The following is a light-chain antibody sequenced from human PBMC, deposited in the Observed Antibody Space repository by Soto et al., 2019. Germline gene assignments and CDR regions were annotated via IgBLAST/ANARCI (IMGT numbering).Light chain of an antibody. V-gene: IGKV1-5*01. CDR1: QSISNW. Sequence: DIQMTQSPSSLSASVGDRVTITCRASQSISNWLAWYQQKPGKAPKLLIYDVSSLESGVPSRFSSSGSGTEFTLTISSLQPDDFATYYCQQYNSYSWTFGQGTKVDI. CDR3: QQYNSYSWT. CDR2: DVS. J-gene: IGKJ1*01.